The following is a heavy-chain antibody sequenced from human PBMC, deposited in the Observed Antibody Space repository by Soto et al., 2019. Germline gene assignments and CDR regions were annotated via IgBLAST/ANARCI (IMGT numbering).Heavy chain of an antibody. CDR3: ARAPISPLDY. CDR2: ISFDGGTK. D-gene: IGHD2-2*02. CDR1: GLNFGSSA. J-gene: IGHJ4*02. Sequence: QVQLVESGGGAVQPGRSLRLSCAASGLNFGSSAMHWVRQAPGKGLEWVAIISFDGGTKYYADSVKGRFTISRDNSKNTLFLQMTSLRREDAALYYCARAPISPLDYWGQGALVTVSS. V-gene: IGHV3-30-3*01.